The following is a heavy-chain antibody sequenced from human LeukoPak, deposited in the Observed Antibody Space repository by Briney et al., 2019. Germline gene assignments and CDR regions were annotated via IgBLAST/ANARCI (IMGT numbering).Heavy chain of an antibody. CDR2: INQHGSEK. Sequence: PGGSLRLSCEVSGFSFSTYWMTWVRQAPGKGLEWVANINQHGSEKYYVDSVKGRFIISRDNAKNSLFLQMDSLTGEDTAVYYCSRGGLYRYSGTSGDYWGQGTLVTVSS. J-gene: IGHJ4*02. V-gene: IGHV3-7*01. D-gene: IGHD1-26*01. CDR3: SRGGLYRYSGTSGDY. CDR1: GFSFSTYW.